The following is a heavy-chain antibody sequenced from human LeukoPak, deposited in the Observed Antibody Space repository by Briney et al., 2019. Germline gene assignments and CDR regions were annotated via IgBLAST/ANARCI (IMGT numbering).Heavy chain of an antibody. CDR2: ISSSGSTI. D-gene: IGHD3-3*01. CDR1: GFTFSDYY. J-gene: IGHJ6*03. V-gene: IGHV3-11*04. Sequence: GGSLRLSCAASGFTFSDYYMSWIRQAPGKGLEWVSYISSSGSTIYYTDSVKGRFTISRDNAKNSLYLQMNSLRAEDTAVYYCARSGGSGYYYYYMDVWGKGTTVTVSS. CDR3: ARSGGSGYYYYYMDV.